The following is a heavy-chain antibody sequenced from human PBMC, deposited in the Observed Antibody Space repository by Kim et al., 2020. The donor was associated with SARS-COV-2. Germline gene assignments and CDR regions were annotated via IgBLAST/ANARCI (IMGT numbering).Heavy chain of an antibody. J-gene: IGHJ6*02. V-gene: IGHV4-34*01. Sequence: SETLSLTCAVYGGSFSGYYWSWIRQPPGKGLEWIGEINHSGSTNYNPSLKSRVTISVDTSKNQFSLKLSSVTAADTAVYYCATPGDIVATMGGGYYYGMDVWGQGTTVTVSS. D-gene: IGHD5-12*01. CDR2: INHSGST. CDR3: ATPGDIVATMGGGYYYGMDV. CDR1: GGSFSGYY.